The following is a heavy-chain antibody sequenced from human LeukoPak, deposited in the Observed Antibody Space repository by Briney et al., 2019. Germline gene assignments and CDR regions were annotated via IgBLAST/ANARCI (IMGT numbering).Heavy chain of an antibody. CDR1: GYTFTGYY. CDR3: ARAPVDYYYMDV. V-gene: IGHV1-2*02. Sequence: GASVKVSCKASGYTFTGYYMHWVRQAPGQGLEWMGWINPNNGGTNYAQKFQGRVTMTRDTSISTAYTELSRLRSDDTAVYYCARAPVDYYYMDVWGKGTTVTVSS. CDR2: INPNNGGT. J-gene: IGHJ6*03.